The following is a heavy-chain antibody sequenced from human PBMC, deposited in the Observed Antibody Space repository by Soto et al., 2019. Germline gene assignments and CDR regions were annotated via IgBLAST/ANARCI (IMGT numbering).Heavy chain of an antibody. J-gene: IGHJ4*02. D-gene: IGHD3-22*01. CDR1: DGSLSPNY. Sequence: PSETLSLTCPVSDGSLSPNYWSWVRQSPGKGLEWIGYIYYAGTTTYNPSLKSRITISLDTSQNEVSLKLSSVTAADTAVYYCARLGAYYQALDSWGRGTLVTVSS. CDR3: ARLGAYYQALDS. V-gene: IGHV4-59*08. CDR2: IYYAGTT.